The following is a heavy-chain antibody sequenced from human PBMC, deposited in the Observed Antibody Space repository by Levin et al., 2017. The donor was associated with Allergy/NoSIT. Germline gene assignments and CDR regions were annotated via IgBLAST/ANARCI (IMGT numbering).Heavy chain of an antibody. Sequence: LSLTCAVSGVPFSSYGMHWVRQAPGKGLEWVAVISFDGNQKYYADSVKGRFTISRDNSKDTLYLHIDSLRADDTAVYYCAKEYGSGSLLDYWGQGTLVSVSS. CDR3: AKEYGSGSLLDY. CDR1: GVPFSSYG. D-gene: IGHD3-10*01. CDR2: ISFDGNQK. J-gene: IGHJ4*02. V-gene: IGHV3-30*18.